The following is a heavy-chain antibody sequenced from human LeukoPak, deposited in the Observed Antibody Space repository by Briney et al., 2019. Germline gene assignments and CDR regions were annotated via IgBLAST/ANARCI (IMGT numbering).Heavy chain of an antibody. J-gene: IGHJ4*02. V-gene: IGHV1-18*01. D-gene: IGHD2-15*01. Sequence: GASVKVSCKASGYTFTTYGISWVRQAPGQGLVWMGWINTDNGNTIYTHQLQGRLTMTTDTFTSTAYMELTSLIPDDTALYYCARDFCFGGNCYHSLAYWGQGALVIVSS. CDR1: GYTFTTYG. CDR3: ARDFCFGGNCYHSLAY. CDR2: INTDNGNT.